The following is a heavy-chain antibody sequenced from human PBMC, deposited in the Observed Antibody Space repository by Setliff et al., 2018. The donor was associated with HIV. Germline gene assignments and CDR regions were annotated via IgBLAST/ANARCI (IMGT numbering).Heavy chain of an antibody. CDR1: GGTLSSYA. D-gene: IGHD4-17*01. CDR2: IIPISGTA. J-gene: IGHJ4*02. CDR3: ARNYGADSNYFDY. Sequence: SVKVSCKASGGTLSSYAISWVRQAPGQGLEWMGRIIPISGTANNAQKFQGRVTMTRDTSISTAYMELGGLRSDDTAVYYCARNYGADSNYFDYWGQGTLVTVSS. V-gene: IGHV1-69*05.